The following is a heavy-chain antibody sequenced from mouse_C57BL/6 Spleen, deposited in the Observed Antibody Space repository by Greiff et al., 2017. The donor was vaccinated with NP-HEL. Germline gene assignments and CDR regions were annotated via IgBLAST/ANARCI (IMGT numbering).Heavy chain of an antibody. J-gene: IGHJ2*01. D-gene: IGHD2-1*01. Sequence: EVQGVESGEGLVKPGGSLKLSCAASGFTFSSYAMSWVRQTPEKRLEWVAYISSGGDYIYYADTVKGRFTISRYNARNTLYLQMSSLKSEDTAMYYCTRSIYYGPSFDYWGQGTTLTVSS. CDR1: GFTFSSYA. CDR2: ISSGGDYI. CDR3: TRSIYYGPSFDY. V-gene: IGHV5-9-1*02.